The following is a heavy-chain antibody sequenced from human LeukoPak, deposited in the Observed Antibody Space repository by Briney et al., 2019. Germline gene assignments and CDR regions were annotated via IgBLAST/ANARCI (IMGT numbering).Heavy chain of an antibody. CDR2: INHSGNT. V-gene: IGHV4-34*01. D-gene: IGHD2-2*01. J-gene: IGHJ4*02. Sequence: SETLSLTCAVYDGSFSGSCYSWIRQPPGKGLEWIGEINHSGNTNYNPSLKSRVTMSVDTSKNQFSLRLNSVTAADTAVYYCARHGGKYQALWGQGTLVTVSS. CDR3: ARHGGKYQAL. CDR1: DGSFSGSC.